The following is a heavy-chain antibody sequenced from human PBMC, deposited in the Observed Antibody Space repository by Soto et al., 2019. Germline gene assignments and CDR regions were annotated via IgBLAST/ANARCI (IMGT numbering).Heavy chain of an antibody. CDR3: ARGQEGVVATH. CDR1: GGSLSGYY. Sequence: QVQLQQWGAGLLKPSETLSLNCAVTGGSLSGYYWCWIRQPPGKGLEWIGEVKDGGHTNYSPSLRGRVTISSDRSNNQFSLRLNSVTAADTGVYYCARGQEGVVATHWDQGSLVTVSS. D-gene: IGHD5-12*01. J-gene: IGHJ4*02. CDR2: VKDGGHT. V-gene: IGHV4-34*01.